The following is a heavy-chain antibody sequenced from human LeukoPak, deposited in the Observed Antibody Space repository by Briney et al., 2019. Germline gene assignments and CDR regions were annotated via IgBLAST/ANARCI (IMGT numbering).Heavy chain of an antibody. CDR1: GVTSINYA. CDR2: IIPILGIA. J-gene: IGHJ3*02. V-gene: IGHV1-69*04. CDR3: ARGPYSGSPIDI. Sequence: ASVKVSCTASGVTSINYAISWVRQAPGQGLEWMGRIIPILGIANYAQKFQGRVTITADKSTSTAYMELSSLRSEDTAVYYCARGPYSGSPIDIWGQGTMVTVSS. D-gene: IGHD1-26*01.